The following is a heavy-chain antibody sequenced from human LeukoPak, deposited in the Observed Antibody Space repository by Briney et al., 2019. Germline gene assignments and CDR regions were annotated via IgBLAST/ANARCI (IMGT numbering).Heavy chain of an antibody. D-gene: IGHD4-11*01. CDR1: GGSISSGSYY. V-gene: IGHV4-61*02. CDR2: IYTSGST. CDR3: VILDYSNFFDY. Sequence: SETLSLTCTVSGGSISSGSYYWSWIRQPAGKGLEWIGRIYTSGSTNYNPSLKSRVTISVDTSKNQFSLKLSSVTAADTAVYYCVILDYSNFFDYWGQGNLVTVSS. J-gene: IGHJ4*02.